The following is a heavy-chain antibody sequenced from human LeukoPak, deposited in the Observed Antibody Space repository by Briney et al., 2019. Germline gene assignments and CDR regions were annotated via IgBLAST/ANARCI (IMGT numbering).Heavy chain of an antibody. CDR1: GFTFSSYE. Sequence: GGSLRLSCAVSGFTFSSYEMTWVRQAPGKGLEWVSYIGLGGSNIYYADSVRGRFTISRDNAKNSLYLQMNSLRAEDTAVYYCATDAGSSVRGIFDYWGQGTLVTVSS. D-gene: IGHD2-2*01. V-gene: IGHV3-48*03. J-gene: IGHJ4*02. CDR2: IGLGGSNI. CDR3: ATDAGSSVRGIFDY.